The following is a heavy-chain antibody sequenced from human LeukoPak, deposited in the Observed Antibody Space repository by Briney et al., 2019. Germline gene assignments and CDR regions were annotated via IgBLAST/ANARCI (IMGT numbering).Heavy chain of an antibody. CDR3: AHTDSYYFDSGMVS. V-gene: IGHV3-23*01. J-gene: IGHJ5*02. CDR1: GFRFSNYA. D-gene: IGHD3-22*01. CDR2: ISGGGSST. Sequence: GGALRLSCTASGFRFSNYAMNWVRQAPGKGLEWVSVISGGGSSTNYADSVKGRFTISRENSKNTLYLQMNSLRAEDTAVYYCAHTDSYYFDSGMVSWGQGTLVTVSS.